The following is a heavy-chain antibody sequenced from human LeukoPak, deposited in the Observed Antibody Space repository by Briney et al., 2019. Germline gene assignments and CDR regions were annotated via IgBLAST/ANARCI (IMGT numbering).Heavy chain of an antibody. D-gene: IGHD5-18*01. CDR3: ARGWMGRDTAIYYYYGMDV. J-gene: IGHJ6*02. CDR1: GFTFSSYG. Sequence: GRSLRLSCAASGFTFSSYGMHWVRQAPGKGLEWVAVIWYDGSNKYYADSVKGRFTISRDNSKNTLYLQMNSLRAEDTAVYYCARGWMGRDTAIYYYYGMDVWGQGTTVTVSS. V-gene: IGHV3-33*08. CDR2: IWYDGSNK.